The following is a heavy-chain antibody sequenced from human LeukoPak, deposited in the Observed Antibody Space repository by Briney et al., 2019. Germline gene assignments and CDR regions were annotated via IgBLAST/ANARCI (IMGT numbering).Heavy chain of an antibody. J-gene: IGHJ4*02. CDR3: APLIGAYFDY. CDR1: GYTFTKHP. CDR2: INTDNGNT. D-gene: IGHD3-10*01. Sequence: ASVKVSCKTSGYTFTKHPMHWVRQAPDQRLEWMGWINTDNGNTKYSEKFQGRVAITRDTSASTAYMELNSLTSEDTALYYCAPLIGAYFDYWGQGTLVTVSS. V-gene: IGHV1-3*04.